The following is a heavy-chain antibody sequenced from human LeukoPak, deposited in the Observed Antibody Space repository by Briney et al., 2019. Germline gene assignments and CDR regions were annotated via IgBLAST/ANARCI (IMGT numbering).Heavy chain of an antibody. CDR3: AKDPNAILYSSSWYYFDY. D-gene: IGHD6-13*01. CDR1: GFTFSSYA. Sequence: GGSLRLSCAASGFTFSSYAMSWVRQAPGKGLEWVSAISGSGGSTYYADSVKGRFTISRDNSKNTLYLQMNSLRAEDTAVYYCAKDPNAILYSSSWYYFDYWGQGTLVTVSS. CDR2: ISGSGGST. V-gene: IGHV3-23*01. J-gene: IGHJ4*02.